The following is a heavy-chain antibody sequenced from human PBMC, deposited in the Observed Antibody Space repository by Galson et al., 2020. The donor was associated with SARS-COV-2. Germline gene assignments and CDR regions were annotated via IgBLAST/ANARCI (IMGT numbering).Heavy chain of an antibody. J-gene: IGHJ4*02. CDR2: SYYSGST. V-gene: IGHV4-39*01. Sequence: SETLSLTCAVYGGSVRRSSYYWGWIRQPPGKGLEWIGNSYYSGSTYYNAALKSRVTISVDTSNNQFSLHLNSVTAADTATYYCARQVRYYDSRVDSWGQGTLVTVSS. CDR1: GGSVRRSSYY. D-gene: IGHD3-16*01. CDR3: ARQVRYYDSRVDS.